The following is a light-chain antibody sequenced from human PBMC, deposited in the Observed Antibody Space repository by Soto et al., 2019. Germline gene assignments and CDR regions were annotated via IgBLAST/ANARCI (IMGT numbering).Light chain of an antibody. V-gene: IGKV1-39*01. CDR2: AAS. CDR1: QSISSY. CDR3: QQSYSNLVT. Sequence: DIQMTQSPSSLSASVGDRFTITCRASQSISSYLNWYQQKPGKAPKLLIYAASSLQSGVPSRFSGSGSGTDFTLTISSLQPEDFATYYCQQSYSNLVTFGQGTKVDIK. J-gene: IGKJ1*01.